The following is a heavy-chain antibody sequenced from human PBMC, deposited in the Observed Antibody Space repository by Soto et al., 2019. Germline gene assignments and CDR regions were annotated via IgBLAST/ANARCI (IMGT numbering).Heavy chain of an antibody. D-gene: IGHD1-1*01. Sequence: SETLSLTCTVSGGSISSYYWSWIRQPAGKGLEWIGRIYATGTTDYNPSLKSRVMMSVDTSKKQFSLKLRSVTAADTAVYYCVRDGTKTLRDWFDPWGQGISVTVSS. CDR1: GGSISSYY. J-gene: IGHJ5*02. CDR2: IYATGTT. V-gene: IGHV4-4*07. CDR3: VRDGTKTLRDWFDP.